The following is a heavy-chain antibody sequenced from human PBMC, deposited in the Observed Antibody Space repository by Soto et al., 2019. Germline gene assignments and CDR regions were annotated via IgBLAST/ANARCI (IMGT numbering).Heavy chain of an antibody. CDR3: ARTPLNLAFGGVIVTRYYYGMDV. J-gene: IGHJ6*02. CDR2: MFYSGNT. CDR1: GDSISSSTYY. D-gene: IGHD3-16*02. Sequence: SETLSLTCTVSGDSISSSTYYWGWIRQPPGKGLEWIGSMFYSGNTYYNPSLKSRVTLSIDTSKNQFSLKLSSVTAADTAVYYCARTPLNLAFGGVIVTRYYYGMDVWGQGTTVTVSS. V-gene: IGHV4-39*01.